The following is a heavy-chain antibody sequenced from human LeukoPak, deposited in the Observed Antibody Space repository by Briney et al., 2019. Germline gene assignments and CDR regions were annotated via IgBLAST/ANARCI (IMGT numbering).Heavy chain of an antibody. CDR3: ARVGSNQWLDY. Sequence: QPGGSLRLSCAASGFTLSSYSMNWVRQAPGKGLEWVSYTSGGSSTIYNADSVKGRFTISRDNAKNLLYLLMDTLRAEDTAVYYCARVGSNQWLDYWGQGTLVTVSS. J-gene: IGHJ4*02. V-gene: IGHV3-48*01. D-gene: IGHD6-19*01. CDR1: GFTLSSYS. CDR2: TSGGSSTI.